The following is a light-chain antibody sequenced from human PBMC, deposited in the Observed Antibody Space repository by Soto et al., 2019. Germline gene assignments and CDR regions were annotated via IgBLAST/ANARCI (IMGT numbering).Light chain of an antibody. CDR2: ATS. V-gene: IGKV3-20*01. CDR3: QQYGSSPRT. J-gene: IGKJ1*01. CDR1: QSVGTNY. Sequence: EIVLTQSPGTLSLSPGERATLSCRASQSVGTNYLAWFQQKPGQAPRLLIYATSTRATGIPDRFSGSGSGTDFTLTITRLEPEDFAVYYCQQYGSSPRTFGQGTKVDIK.